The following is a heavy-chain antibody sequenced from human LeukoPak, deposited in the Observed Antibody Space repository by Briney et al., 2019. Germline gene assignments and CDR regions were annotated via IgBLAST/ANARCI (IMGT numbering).Heavy chain of an antibody. CDR1: GGSISSYY. J-gene: IGHJ4*02. Sequence: PSETLSLTCTVSGGSISSYYWSWIRQPPGKGLEWIGYIYYSGSTNYNPSLKSRVTISVDTSKNQFSLKLSSVTAADTALYYCASPLTYTSSWPLVYWGQGTLVTVSS. CDR2: IYYSGST. CDR3: ASPLTYTSSWPLVY. D-gene: IGHD6-13*01. V-gene: IGHV4-59*08.